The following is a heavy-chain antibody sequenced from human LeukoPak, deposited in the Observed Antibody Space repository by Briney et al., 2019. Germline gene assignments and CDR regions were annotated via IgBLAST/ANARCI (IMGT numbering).Heavy chain of an antibody. J-gene: IGHJ3*02. V-gene: IGHV3-15*01. CDR3: TTEYEGSGSAFDI. Sequence: GGSLRLSCAASGFTFINAWMSWVRQAPGKGLEWVGRIKSRADGETTDYAAPVKGRFTISRDNSKNTLQMNSLTIEDTAVYYCTTEYEGSGSAFDIWGQGTMVTVSS. D-gene: IGHD1-26*01. CDR1: GFTFINAW. CDR2: IKSRADGETT.